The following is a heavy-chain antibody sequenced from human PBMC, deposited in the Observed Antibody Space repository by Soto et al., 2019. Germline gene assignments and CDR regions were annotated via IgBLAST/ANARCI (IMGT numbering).Heavy chain of an antibody. D-gene: IGHD2-15*01. J-gene: IGHJ4*02. CDR1: GFTFSSYW. CDR3: ARRSSGGRWIFSLDY. CDR2: INRDGNGE. Sequence: GGSLRLSCAASGFTFSSYWMTWVRQAPGKGLEWVAYINRDGNGENYMDSVKGRFTISRDNAKNSLYLRMNSLSAEDTAVYYCARRSSGGRWIFSLDYWGQGTLVTVSS. V-gene: IGHV3-7*05.